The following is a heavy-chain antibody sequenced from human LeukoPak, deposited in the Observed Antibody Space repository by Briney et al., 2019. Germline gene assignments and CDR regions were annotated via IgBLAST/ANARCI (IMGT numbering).Heavy chain of an antibody. D-gene: IGHD3-3*01. J-gene: IGHJ5*02. CDR1: GGSISSSGYY. V-gene: IGHV4-39*07. CDR2: IYYSGST. CDR3: ARGGITIFGVIDH. Sequence: SETLSLTCTVSGGSISSSGYYWGWIRQPPGKGLEWIGSIYYSGSTYYNPSLKSQVTISVDTSKNQFSLKLSSVTAADTAVYYCARGGITIFGVIDHWGQGTLVTVSS.